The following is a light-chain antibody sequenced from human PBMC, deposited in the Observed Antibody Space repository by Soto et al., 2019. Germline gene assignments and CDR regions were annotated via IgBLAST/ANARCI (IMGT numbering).Light chain of an antibody. J-gene: IGKJ1*01. CDR1: QTVSRH. CDR3: QHYNNSPRT. CDR2: GAS. Sequence: EIVMTQYPATLSVSPGESVTLSCWARQTVSRHLAWYQQKPGQAPRLLIYGASTMATGIPARFSGSGSGTDFTLTISSLQPEDFAVYYCQHYNNSPRTFGQGTKVEIK. V-gene: IGKV3-15*01.